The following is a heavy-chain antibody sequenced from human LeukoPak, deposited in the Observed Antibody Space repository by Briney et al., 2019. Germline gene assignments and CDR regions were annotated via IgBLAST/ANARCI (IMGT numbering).Heavy chain of an antibody. J-gene: IGHJ2*01. D-gene: IGHD6-13*01. V-gene: IGHV4-4*02. CDR2: IYHIGST. CDR1: GGSISSSNW. Sequence: PSETLSLTCAVSGGSISSSNWWSWVRQPPGKGREWSGEIYHIGSTNYNPSLKSRVTISVDTSKNQFSLKLSSVTAADTAVYYCARETSSWSLWYFDLWGRGTLVTVSS. CDR3: ARETSSWSLWYFDL.